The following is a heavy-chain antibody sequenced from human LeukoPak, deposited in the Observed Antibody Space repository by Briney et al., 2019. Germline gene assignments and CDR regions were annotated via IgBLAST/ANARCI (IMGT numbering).Heavy chain of an antibody. CDR3: ARDLIYDNTGSARDTNDAFDI. CDR1: GYTFTSYG. J-gene: IGHJ3*02. Sequence: ASVKLSCKASGYTFTSYGINWVRQAPGQGLEWMGWITPYNNNAKYAQKFQGRVTMTTDTSTDIAYMDLRSLGSDDTAMYYCARDLIYDNTGSARDTNDAFDIWGRGTMLIVSS. V-gene: IGHV1-18*04. CDR2: ITPYNNNA. D-gene: IGHD5-18*01.